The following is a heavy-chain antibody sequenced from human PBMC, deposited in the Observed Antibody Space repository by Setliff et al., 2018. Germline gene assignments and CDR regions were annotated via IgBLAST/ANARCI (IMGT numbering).Heavy chain of an antibody. CDR3: ARDPRDGKSFFDH. J-gene: IGHJ4*02. CDR1: GGSLSIGNYH. V-gene: IGHV4-61*02. CDR2: INTSGGT. Sequence: PSETLSLTCTVSGGSLSIGNYHWMWIRQPAGKGLEWIGRINTSGGTDYNPFLKSRVTISPDTSKNQFSLKLSSVTAADTAVYYCARDPRDGKSFFDHWGQGTLVTSPQ.